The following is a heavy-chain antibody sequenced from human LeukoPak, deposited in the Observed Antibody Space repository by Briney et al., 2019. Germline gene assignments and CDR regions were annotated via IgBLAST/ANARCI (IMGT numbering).Heavy chain of an antibody. CDR1: GFTFSSYA. J-gene: IGHJ5*02. CDR2: ILYDGSNK. Sequence: PGRSLRLSCAASGFTFSSYAMHCVRQAPGKGLEWVAVILYDGSNKYYADSVKGRFTISRDNSKNTLYLQMNSLRAEETAVYYCARDAHSSGWYNWFDPWGQGTLVTVSS. V-gene: IGHV3-30-3*01. CDR3: ARDAHSSGWYNWFDP. D-gene: IGHD6-19*01.